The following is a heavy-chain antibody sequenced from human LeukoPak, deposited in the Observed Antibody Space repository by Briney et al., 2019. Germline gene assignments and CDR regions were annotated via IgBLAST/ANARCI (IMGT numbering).Heavy chain of an antibody. CDR3: ARSHSVWTSFDY. J-gene: IGHJ4*02. CDR2: IYYSGST. CDR1: GGSISSYY. V-gene: IGHV4-59*01. Sequence: SETLSLTCTVSGGSISSYYWSWIRQPPGKGLEWIGYIYYSGSTNYNPSLKSRVTISVDTSKNQFSLKVSSVTAADTALHYCARSHSVWTSFDYWGQGTLVTVSS. D-gene: IGHD3/OR15-3a*01.